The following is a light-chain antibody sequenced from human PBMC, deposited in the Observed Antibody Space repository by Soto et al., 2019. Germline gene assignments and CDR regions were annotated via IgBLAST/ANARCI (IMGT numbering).Light chain of an antibody. V-gene: IGLV2-14*01. CDR2: DVS. CDR1: DSDVGGYNY. Sequence: QSALTQPASVSGSPGQSITISCTGTDSDVGGYNYVSWYQQHPGNAPKVMIYDVSNRPSGVSNRFSGSKSGNTASLIISGLQAEDEAYYYCSSYTINGFGVFGGGTKLTVL. CDR3: SSYTINGFGV. J-gene: IGLJ2*01.